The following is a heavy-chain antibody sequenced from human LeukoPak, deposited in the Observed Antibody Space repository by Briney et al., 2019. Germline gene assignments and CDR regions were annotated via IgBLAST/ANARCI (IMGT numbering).Heavy chain of an antibody. J-gene: IGHJ1*01. CDR3: ARSRCSSTSCLYFQH. CDR1: GFTFSSYW. V-gene: IGHV3-7*03. CDR2: IKQDGSEK. Sequence: GGSLRLSCAASGFTFSSYWMSWVRQAPGKGLEWVANIKQDGSEKYYVDSVKGRFTISRDNAKNSLYLLMNSLRAGDTAVYYCARSRCSSTSCLYFQHWGQGTLVTVSS. D-gene: IGHD2-2*01.